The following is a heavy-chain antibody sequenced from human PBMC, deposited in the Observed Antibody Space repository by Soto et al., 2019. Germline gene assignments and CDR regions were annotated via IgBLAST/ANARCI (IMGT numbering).Heavy chain of an antibody. V-gene: IGHV3-30*18. D-gene: IGHD6-19*01. CDR3: AKDRSGSPPYY. CDR1: GFTFSSYG. CDR2: ISYDGSNK. Sequence: GGSLRLSCAASGFTFSSYGMHWVRQAPGKGLEWVAVISYDGSNKYYADSVKGRFTISRDNSKNTLYLQMNSLRAEDTAVYYCAKDRSGSPPYYWGQGTLVTVSS. J-gene: IGHJ4*02.